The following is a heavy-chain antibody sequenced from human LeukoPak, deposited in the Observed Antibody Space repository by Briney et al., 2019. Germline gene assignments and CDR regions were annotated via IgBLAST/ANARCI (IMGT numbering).Heavy chain of an antibody. J-gene: IGHJ4*02. CDR2: IDASGSNI. CDR1: GFVFSSYA. V-gene: IGHV3-23*05. CDR3: AKGGVGAHFDY. D-gene: IGHD1-26*01. Sequence: GGSLRLSCAASGFVFSSYAMNWVRQAPGKGLEWVSVIDASGSNIESADSVKGRFTISRDNSKNTLYLQMNSLRADDTAVYYCAKGGVGAHFDYWGQGTLVSVSS.